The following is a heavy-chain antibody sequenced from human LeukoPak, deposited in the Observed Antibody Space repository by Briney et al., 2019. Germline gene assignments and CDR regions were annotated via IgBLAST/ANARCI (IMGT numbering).Heavy chain of an antibody. V-gene: IGHV4-59*01. J-gene: IGHJ4*02. CDR1: GGSISSYY. D-gene: IGHD3-9*01. Sequence: SETLSLTCTVSGGSISSYYWSWIRQPPGKGLEWIGYIYYSGSTNYNPSLKSRVTISLDTSKNQFSLRLSSVTAADTAVYYCARGPYYDILTGYSFYFDSWGQGILVTVSS. CDR2: IYYSGST. CDR3: ARGPYYDILTGYSFYFDS.